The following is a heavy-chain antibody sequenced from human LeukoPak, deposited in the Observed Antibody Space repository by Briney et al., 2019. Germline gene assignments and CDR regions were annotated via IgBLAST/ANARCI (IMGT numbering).Heavy chain of an antibody. Sequence: SETLSLTCTVSGGSINNYYWSWVRQPAGKGLEWSGRIYTRGSTNYNPSLKSRVTMSVDTSKNQFSLKLSSVTAADTAVYYCARGRYCSADICSGGDAFDIWGQGTMVSVSS. CDR2: IYTRGST. J-gene: IGHJ3*02. D-gene: IGHD2-15*01. V-gene: IGHV4-4*07. CDR3: ARGRYCSADICSGGDAFDI. CDR1: GGSINNYY.